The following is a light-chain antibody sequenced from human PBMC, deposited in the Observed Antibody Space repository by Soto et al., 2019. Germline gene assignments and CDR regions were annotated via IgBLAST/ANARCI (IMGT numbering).Light chain of an antibody. CDR3: QQSYSIPIT. V-gene: IGKV1-5*03. CDR1: QTISSW. Sequence: DIQMTQSPSTLSASVIDRVTITCVASQTISSWLAWFQQRPGRAPKFLIYKASSLKNGVPLRFSGSGSGTDFTLTISSLQPEDFATYHCQQSYSIPITFGQGTRLEIK. J-gene: IGKJ5*01. CDR2: KAS.